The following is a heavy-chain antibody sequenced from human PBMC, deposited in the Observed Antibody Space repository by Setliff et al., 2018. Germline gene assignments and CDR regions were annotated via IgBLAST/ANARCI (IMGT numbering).Heavy chain of an antibody. V-gene: IGHV4-39*01. CDR1: GGSISSSTYY. CDR2: IYYTGST. Sequence: SETLSLTCTVSGGSISSSTYYWGWIRQPPGKGLQWIGNIYYTGSTCSDPSLKSRVTVSVDMSKNQFSLKLNSVTAADTAVYYCARGINTVSWTPKYWGQGTLVTVSS. J-gene: IGHJ4*02. D-gene: IGHD2-2*02. CDR3: ARGINTVSWTPKY.